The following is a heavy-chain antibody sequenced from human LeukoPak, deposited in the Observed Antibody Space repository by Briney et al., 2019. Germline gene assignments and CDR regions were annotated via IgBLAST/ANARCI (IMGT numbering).Heavy chain of an antibody. CDR2: LSRCGETR. Sequence: GGSVRLSCTGSGFPFNMFAMNWVRQAPGQGLECVSRLSRCGETRKYADSVQGRFTVSRDASKNMVFLQMNDLRPEDTAVYYCAKEQRIRHCSEGVCMEGYYFDYWGQGSLVTLS. D-gene: IGHD2-8*01. CDR3: AKEQRIRHCSEGVCMEGYYFDY. J-gene: IGHJ4*02. CDR1: GFPFNMFA. V-gene: IGHV3-23*01.